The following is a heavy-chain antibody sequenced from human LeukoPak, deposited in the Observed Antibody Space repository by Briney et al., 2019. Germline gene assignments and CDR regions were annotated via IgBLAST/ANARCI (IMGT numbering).Heavy chain of an antibody. CDR2: IIPIFGTA. Sequence: SVKVSCKASGYTFTDYYMHLVRQAPGQGLEWMGGIIPIFGTANYAQKFQGRVTITADKSTSTAYMELSSLRSEDTAVYYCARLFSGWPYYYYYYYMDVWGKGTTVTVSS. CDR3: ARLFSGWPYYYYYYYMDV. D-gene: IGHD6-19*01. CDR1: GYTFTDYY. J-gene: IGHJ6*03. V-gene: IGHV1-69*06.